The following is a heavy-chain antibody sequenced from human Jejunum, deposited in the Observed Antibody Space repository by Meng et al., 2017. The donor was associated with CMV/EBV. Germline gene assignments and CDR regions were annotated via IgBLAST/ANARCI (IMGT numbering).Heavy chain of an antibody. J-gene: IGHJ4*02. V-gene: IGHV4-39*01. D-gene: IGHD1-26*01. CDR2: IDYRGTT. Sequence: SLCRHYSSWGWIRQPPGKGLEWIGNIDYRGTTYYNPSLRSRATMSVDTSRNQFSLRLSSVTAADTAVYYCATHKWEPKSDPMDYWGQGTRVTVSS. CDR1: SLCRHYSS. CDR3: ATHKWEPKSDPMDY.